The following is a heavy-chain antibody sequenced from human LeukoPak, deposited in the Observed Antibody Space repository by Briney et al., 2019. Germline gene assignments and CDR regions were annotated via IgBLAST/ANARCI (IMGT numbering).Heavy chain of an antibody. J-gene: IGHJ5*02. Sequence: GRSLRLSCAPSGITFRSYGMHWVRQAPGKGLGWVAVISYDGSHKYYVDSVKGRFSISRDNSKNTLYLQMNSMRGDETAVYYCAKGARGDTVTSIVGLNWFDPWGEGTLVTVSS. V-gene: IGHV3-30*18. CDR1: GITFRSYG. CDR2: ISYDGSHK. D-gene: IGHD4-17*01. CDR3: AKGARGDTVTSIVGLNWFDP.